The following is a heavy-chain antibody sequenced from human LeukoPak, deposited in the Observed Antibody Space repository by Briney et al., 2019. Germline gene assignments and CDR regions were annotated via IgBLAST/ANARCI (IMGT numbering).Heavy chain of an antibody. D-gene: IGHD3-10*01. J-gene: IGHJ4*02. CDR3: ARELVAMVRGEGTDY. CDR2: INPSGGST. Sequence: ASVKVSCKASGYTFTSYYMHWVRQAPGQGLEWMGIINPSGGSTSYAQKFQGRVTMTRDTSTSTVYMELSSLRSEDTAVYYCARELVAMVRGEGTDYWGQGTLVTVSS. V-gene: IGHV1-46*01. CDR1: GYTFTSYY.